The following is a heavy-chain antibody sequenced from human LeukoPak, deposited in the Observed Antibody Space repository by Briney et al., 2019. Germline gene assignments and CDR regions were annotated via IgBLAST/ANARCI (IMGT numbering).Heavy chain of an antibody. CDR1: GGTFSSYA. CDR2: IIPIFGTA. V-gene: IGHV1-69*06. Sequence: SVKVSCKASGGTFSSYAISWVRQAPGQGLEWMGGIIPIFGTANYAQKFQGRVTITADKSTSTAYMELSSLRAEDTAVYYCARFAPKYQLLLDYWGQGTLVTVSS. J-gene: IGHJ4*02. D-gene: IGHD2-2*01. CDR3: ARFAPKYQLLLDY.